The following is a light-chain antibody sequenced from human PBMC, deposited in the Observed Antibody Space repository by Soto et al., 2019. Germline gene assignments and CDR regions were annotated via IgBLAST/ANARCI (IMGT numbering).Light chain of an antibody. V-gene: IGKV3-20*01. CDR1: QSVSSSY. CDR3: QHYGTSAL. Sequence: EIVLTQSPGTLSLSPGERATLSCRTSQSVSSSYLAWYQQKPGQAPRLLIYDTSDRATGIPDRFSASGSGNDFTLTISRLEPEDFAVYYCQHYGTSALFGPGTKVDIK. CDR2: DTS. J-gene: IGKJ3*01.